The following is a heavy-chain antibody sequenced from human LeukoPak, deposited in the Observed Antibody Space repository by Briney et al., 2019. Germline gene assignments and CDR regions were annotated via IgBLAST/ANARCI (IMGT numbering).Heavy chain of an antibody. D-gene: IGHD4-17*01. Sequence: PGGSLRLSCAASGFTFSSYWMHWVRQAPGKGLVWVSRINSDGSSTIYADSVKGRFTISRDNAKNTLYLQMNSLRAEDTAVYYCARGGDYGANWFDPWGQGTLVTVSS. CDR1: GFTFSSYW. J-gene: IGHJ5*02. V-gene: IGHV3-74*01. CDR3: ARGGDYGANWFDP. CDR2: INSDGSST.